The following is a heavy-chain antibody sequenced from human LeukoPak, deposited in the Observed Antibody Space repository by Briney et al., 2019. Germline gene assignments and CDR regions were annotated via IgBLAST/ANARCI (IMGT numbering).Heavy chain of an antibody. D-gene: IGHD4-23*01. Sequence: SETLSLTCTVSGGSISSSSYYWGWIRQPPGKGLEWIGSIYYSGSTYYNPSLKSRVTISVDTSKNQFSLKLSSVTAADTAVYYCARLRWLSYYYYMDVWGKGTTVTVSS. V-gene: IGHV4-39*07. CDR2: IYYSGST. CDR1: GGSISSSSYY. CDR3: ARLRWLSYYYYMDV. J-gene: IGHJ6*03.